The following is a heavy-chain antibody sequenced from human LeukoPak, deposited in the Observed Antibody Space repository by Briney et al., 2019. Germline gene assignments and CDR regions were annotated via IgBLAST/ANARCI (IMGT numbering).Heavy chain of an antibody. V-gene: IGHV3-30*18. CDR2: ISYDGSNK. D-gene: IGHD6-13*01. J-gene: IGHJ4*02. Sequence: PGGSLRLSCADSGFTFSSYGMHWVRQAPGKGLEWVAVISYDGSNKYYADSVKGRFTISRDNSKNTLYLQMNSLRAEDTAVYYCAKETSGYSSSWYVIGPSYYFDYWGQGTLVTVSS. CDR3: AKETSGYSSSWYVIGPSYYFDY. CDR1: GFTFSSYG.